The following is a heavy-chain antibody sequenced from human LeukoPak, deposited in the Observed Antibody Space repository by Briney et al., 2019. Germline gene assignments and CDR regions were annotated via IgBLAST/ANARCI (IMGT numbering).Heavy chain of an antibody. CDR1: GFTFGSFA. D-gene: IGHD5-18*01. V-gene: IGHV3-23*01. J-gene: IGHJ4*02. CDR3: GKTTAGYSSGQKPAWPVDY. CDR2: IFGSGGSP. Sequence: GGSLRLSCEASGFTFGSFAMYWVRQAPGKGLEWIAGIFGSGGSPHYADSVKGRFTISRDNFQDTVYLQLNSLRAEDTAVYYCGKTTAGYSSGQKPAWPVDYWAPGTLVPVSS.